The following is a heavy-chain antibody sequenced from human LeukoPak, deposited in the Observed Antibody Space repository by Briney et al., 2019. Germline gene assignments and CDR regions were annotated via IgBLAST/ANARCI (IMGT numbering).Heavy chain of an antibody. CDR3: ARGDFDFDS. V-gene: IGHV1-18*04. Sequence: SAKLSCNSSVYPFITYGISWVRQAPGQGLEWMGWSNTHTGDTKNSQILHDRVTMTADPITDTADMELRSLRSEDTAVYYCARGDFDFDSWGQGTLVTVS. CDR1: VYPFITYG. CDR2: SNTHTGDT. J-gene: IGHJ4*02. D-gene: IGHD2-21*01.